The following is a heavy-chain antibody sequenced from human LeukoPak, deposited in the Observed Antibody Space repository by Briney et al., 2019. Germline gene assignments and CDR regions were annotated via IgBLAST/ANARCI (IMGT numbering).Heavy chain of an antibody. V-gene: IGHV4-34*01. CDR2: INHSGST. CDR3: ARRSYDSSGYHTSFDY. J-gene: IGHJ4*02. CDR1: GGSFSGYC. Sequence: PSETLSLTCAVYGGSFSGYCWSWIRQPPGKGLEWIGEINHSGSTNYNPSLKSRVTISVDTSKNQFSLKLSSVTAADTAVYYCARRSYDSSGYHTSFDYWGQGTLVTVSS. D-gene: IGHD3-22*01.